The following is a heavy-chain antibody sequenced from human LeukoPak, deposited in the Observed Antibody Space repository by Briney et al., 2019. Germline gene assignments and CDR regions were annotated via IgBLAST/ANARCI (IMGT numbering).Heavy chain of an antibody. CDR3: ARRSSSSPYYYGMDV. CDR1: GFTFSSYD. J-gene: IGHJ6*02. D-gene: IGHD6-6*01. CDR2: IGTVGDT. V-gene: IGHV3-13*01. Sequence: PGGSLRLSCAASGFTFSSYDMHWVRQAPGKGLEWVSAIGTVGDTYYPDSVKGRFSISRENARNSLYLQMNSLRAGDTAVYYCARRSSSSPYYYGMDVWGQGTTVTVSS.